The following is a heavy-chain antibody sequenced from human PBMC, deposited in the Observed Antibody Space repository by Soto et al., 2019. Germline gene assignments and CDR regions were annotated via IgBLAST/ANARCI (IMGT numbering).Heavy chain of an antibody. D-gene: IGHD3-16*02. CDR3: AKVMITFGGVIAKDAFDI. J-gene: IGHJ3*02. Sequence: QVQLVESGGGVVQPGRSLRLSCAASGFTFSSYGMHWVRQAPGKGLEWVAVIWYDGSNKYYADSVKGRFTISRDNSKNTLYLQMNSLRAEDTAVYYCAKVMITFGGVIAKDAFDIWGQGTMVTVSP. CDR2: IWYDGSNK. CDR1: GFTFSSYG. V-gene: IGHV3-33*06.